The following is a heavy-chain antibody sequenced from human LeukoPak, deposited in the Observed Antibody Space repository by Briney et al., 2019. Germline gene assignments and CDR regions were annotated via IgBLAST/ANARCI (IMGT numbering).Heavy chain of an antibody. CDR1: GFTFSSYA. J-gene: IGHJ4*02. V-gene: IGHV3-30*04. CDR3: ARESQAYYYGSGSPNY. CDR2: ISYDGSFK. Sequence: GGSLRLSCAASGFTFSSYAMYWVRQPPGKGLEWVAVISYDGSFKFYADSVKGRFTISRDNSKNTLYLQMNSLRAEDTAVYYCARESQAYYYGSGSPNYWGQGTLVTVSS. D-gene: IGHD3-10*01.